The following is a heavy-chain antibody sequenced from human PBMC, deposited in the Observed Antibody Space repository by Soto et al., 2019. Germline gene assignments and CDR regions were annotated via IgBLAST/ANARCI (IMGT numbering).Heavy chain of an antibody. CDR1: GFTFNNYA. D-gene: IGHD3-10*01. J-gene: IGHJ4*02. CDR2: ISGGGDTT. V-gene: IGHV3-23*01. Sequence: EVQLLESGGGLVQPGGSLRLSCAASGFTFNNYAMTWVRQAPGKGLEWVSAISGGGDTTSYADSVKGRFTVSRDGFKKTLYLQMSSLRAQDTALYFCAEGRGRSGSLTPRVDIWGQGTLVTVPS. CDR3: AEGRGRSGSLTPRVDI.